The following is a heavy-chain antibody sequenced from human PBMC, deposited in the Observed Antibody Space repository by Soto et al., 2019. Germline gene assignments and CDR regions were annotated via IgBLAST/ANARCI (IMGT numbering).Heavy chain of an antibody. Sequence: GGSLRLSCAASGFTFSSYGRHWVRQAPGKGLEWVAVIWYDGSNKYYADSVKGRFTISRDNSKNTLYLQMNSLRAEDTAVYYCARCMSDYGDYDAEDAFDIWGQGTVVTVSS. V-gene: IGHV3-33*01. CDR1: GFTFSSYG. CDR2: IWYDGSNK. J-gene: IGHJ3*02. CDR3: ARCMSDYGDYDAEDAFDI. D-gene: IGHD4-17*01.